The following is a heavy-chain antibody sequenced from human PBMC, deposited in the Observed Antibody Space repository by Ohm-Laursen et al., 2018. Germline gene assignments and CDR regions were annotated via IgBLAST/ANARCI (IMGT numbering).Heavy chain of an antibody. V-gene: IGHV3-23*01. J-gene: IGHJ3*02. Sequence: GSLRLSCSASGFIFSSYAMSWVRQAPGKGLEWVSAISGSGGSTYYADSVKGRFTISRDNSKNTLFLQMSSLRAEDTAVYYCASLGYCSGGSCLWAFDIWGQGTMVTVSS. D-gene: IGHD2-15*01. CDR2: ISGSGGST. CDR1: GFIFSSYA. CDR3: ASLGYCSGGSCLWAFDI.